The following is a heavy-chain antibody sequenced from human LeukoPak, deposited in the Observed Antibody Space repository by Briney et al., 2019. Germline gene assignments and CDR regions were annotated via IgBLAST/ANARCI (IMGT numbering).Heavy chain of an antibody. CDR1: GASISEYY. V-gene: IGHV4-4*07. J-gene: IGHJ5*02. D-gene: IGHD2-21*01. CDR2: LSTSGRT. CDR3: ARVIAGVHNSFDP. Sequence: SETLSLTCSVSGASISEYYWGWIRQPAGKGLQWIGRLSTSGRTDYSPSLKSRVTMSFDTSKNHLSLKVTSVTAADTAVYYCARVIAGVHNSFDPWGQGTLVTASS.